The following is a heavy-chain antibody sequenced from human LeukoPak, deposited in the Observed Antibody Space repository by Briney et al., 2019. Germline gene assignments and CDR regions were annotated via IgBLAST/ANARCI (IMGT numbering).Heavy chain of an antibody. V-gene: IGHV3-66*01. CDR3: ARDAGCSSSSVYGLDA. J-gene: IGHJ6*02. Sequence: GGSLRLSCAASGFTVSNNYMRWVRQAPGKGLEWVSLIYSGGNTYYADSVKGRFTISRDNSKNTLYLQMSSLRAEDTAVYYCARDAGCSSSSVYGLDAWGQGTTVTVSS. CDR2: IYSGGNT. CDR1: GFTVSNNY. D-gene: IGHD6-13*01.